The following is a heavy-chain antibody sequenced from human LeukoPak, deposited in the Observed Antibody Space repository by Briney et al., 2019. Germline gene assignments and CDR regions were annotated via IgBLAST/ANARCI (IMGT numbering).Heavy chain of an antibody. D-gene: IGHD2-15*01. Sequence: PGRSLRLSCAASGFPFSDYGMYWVRQAPGKGLEWLAVISHDGNNKYYADSVKGRITISRDNSMNTLYLQMNSLRAEDTALYYCAKSKEDCCGSFDPWGQGTLVTVSS. V-gene: IGHV3-30*18. CDR2: ISHDGNNK. J-gene: IGHJ5*02. CDR1: GFPFSDYG. CDR3: AKSKEDCCGSFDP.